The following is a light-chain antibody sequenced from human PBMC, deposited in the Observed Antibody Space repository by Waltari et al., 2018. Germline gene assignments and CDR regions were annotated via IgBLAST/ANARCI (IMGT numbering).Light chain of an antibody. J-gene: IGLJ3*02. CDR1: RSNIGTHY. Sequence: QSVLTQAPSAPGTPGQRVIISCSGSRSNIGTHYVYWYQHPPGTAPKLLIYRSSQRPSGVADRFSGSKSGTSASLAISGLRSEDEAAYFCAVWDDSLSNWVFGGGTKVTVL. CDR2: RSS. CDR3: AVWDDSLSNWV. V-gene: IGLV1-47*01.